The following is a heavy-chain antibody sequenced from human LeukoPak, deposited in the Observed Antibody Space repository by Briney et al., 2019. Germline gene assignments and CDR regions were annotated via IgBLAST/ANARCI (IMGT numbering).Heavy chain of an antibody. V-gene: IGHV3-7*01. Sequence: GSLRLSCAASGFSFSSNWMSWVRQAPGKGLEWVANIKPDGSEEYYVDSVKGRFTISRDNAKNSLSLQMTSLRVDDTAVYYCAREGYWGQGTLVSVSS. J-gene: IGHJ4*02. CDR1: GFSFSSNW. CDR2: IKPDGSEE. CDR3: AREGY.